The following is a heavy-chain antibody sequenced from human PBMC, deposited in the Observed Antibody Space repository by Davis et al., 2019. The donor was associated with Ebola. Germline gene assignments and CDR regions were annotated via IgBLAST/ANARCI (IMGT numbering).Heavy chain of an antibody. CDR3: ARDVGKSCSSTSCYTAAYYYYGMDV. CDR2: ISAYNGNT. J-gene: IGHJ6*02. V-gene: IGHV1-18*01. Sequence: ASVKVSCKASGYTFTSYGISWVRQAPGQGLEWMGWISAYNGNTNYAQKLQGRVTMTTDTSTSTAYMELSRLRSDDTAVYYCARDVGKSCSSTSCYTAAYYYYGMDVWGQGTTVTVSS. D-gene: IGHD2-2*02. CDR1: GYTFTSYG.